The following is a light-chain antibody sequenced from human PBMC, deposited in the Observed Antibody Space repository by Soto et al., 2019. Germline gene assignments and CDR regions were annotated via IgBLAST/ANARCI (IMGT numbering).Light chain of an antibody. Sequence: QSVLTQPPSVSGAPGQRVTISCTGSSSNIGAGYDVHWYQQLPGTAPKLLIYGNSNRPSGVPDRFSGSKSGTSASLAITGLLAEDEADYFFQSSDRSLSASYVFGTGAKVTFL. V-gene: IGLV1-40*01. CDR3: QSSDRSLSASYV. CDR1: SSNIGAGYD. CDR2: GNS. J-gene: IGLJ1*01.